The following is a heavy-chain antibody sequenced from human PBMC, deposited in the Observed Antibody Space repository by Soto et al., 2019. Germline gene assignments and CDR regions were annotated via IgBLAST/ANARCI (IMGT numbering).Heavy chain of an antibody. CDR2: VSGSGGNT. CDR1: GFTFSTYA. J-gene: IGHJ6*02. CDR3: AKGRAPSGWYPPYYYGMDV. Sequence: VQLLESGGGLLQPGGSLRLSCAASGFTFSTYAMTWVRQAPGKGPEWVSSVSGSGGNTLYADSVKGRFTISRYNSKNTLYLQMNSLRAGDTAVYYCAKGRAPSGWYPPYYYGMDVWGQGTTVIVSS. V-gene: IGHV3-23*01. D-gene: IGHD6-19*01.